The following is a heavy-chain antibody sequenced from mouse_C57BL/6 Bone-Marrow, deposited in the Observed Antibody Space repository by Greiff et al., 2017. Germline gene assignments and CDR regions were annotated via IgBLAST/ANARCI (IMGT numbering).Heavy chain of an antibody. V-gene: IGHV5-6*01. CDR3: ARQGYGPDY. Sequence: EVQLVESGGDLVKPGGSLKLSCAASGFTFSSYGMSWVRQTPDKRLEWVATISSGGSYTYYPDSVKGRFTISRDNAKNTLYLQMSSLKSEDTAMYYCARQGYGPDYWGQGTTLTDSS. J-gene: IGHJ2*01. CDR1: GFTFSSYG. D-gene: IGHD1-2*01. CDR2: ISSGGSYT.